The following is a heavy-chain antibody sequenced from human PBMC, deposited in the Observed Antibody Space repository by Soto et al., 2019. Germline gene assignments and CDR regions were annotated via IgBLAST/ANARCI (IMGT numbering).Heavy chain of an antibody. CDR2: GYYSGST. D-gene: IGHD3-10*01. CDR1: GTSMIVHF. V-gene: IGHV4-59*11. Sequence: SETLSLTCTVSGTSMIVHFWSWMRQPPGKGLEWIGYGYYSGSTLYNPSLKSRVTISLDTSKNHFSLRLNSVTSADTAVYYCARGVYLSLVRTGWFDPWGQGTLVTVSS. CDR3: ARGVYLSLVRTGWFDP. J-gene: IGHJ5*02.